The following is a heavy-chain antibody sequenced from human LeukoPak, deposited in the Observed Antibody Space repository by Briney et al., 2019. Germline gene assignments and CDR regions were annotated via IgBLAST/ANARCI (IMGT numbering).Heavy chain of an antibody. D-gene: IGHD3-10*01. Sequence: SETLSLTCSVSGCSISSNYWSWIRQPAGKGLEWIGRIHTSGSTNYNPSLTSRVTMSVDTSKNQFSLKLSYVTAADTAVYYCARVFSGSYDSWGQGTLVTVSS. CDR1: GCSISSNY. V-gene: IGHV4-4*07. CDR2: IHTSGST. J-gene: IGHJ5*01. CDR3: ARVFSGSYDS.